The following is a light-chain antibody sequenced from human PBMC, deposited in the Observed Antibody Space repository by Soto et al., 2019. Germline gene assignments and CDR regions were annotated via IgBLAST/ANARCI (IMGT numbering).Light chain of an antibody. CDR1: QSISSY. CDR2: AAS. V-gene: IGKV1-39*01. CDR3: QQSYTSSWT. J-gene: IGKJ1*01. Sequence: DIQMTQSPSSLSASVGDRVTITCRASQSISSYLNWYQQKLGKAPKVLSYAASSLQSGVPARLSGSGSGREFTLTIRGLQAEDFATYYCQQSYTSSWTFGQGTKVEIK.